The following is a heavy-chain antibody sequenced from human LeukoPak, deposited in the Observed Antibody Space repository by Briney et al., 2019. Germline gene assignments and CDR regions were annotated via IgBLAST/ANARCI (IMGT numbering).Heavy chain of an antibody. J-gene: IGHJ4*02. D-gene: IGHD4-11*01. CDR3: VRDFSNYVAFFDS. CDR1: GFTFRNHG. Sequence: GGSLRLSCATSGFTFRNHGMHWVRQAPGKGLEWVAFIRYDELQDYYADSVRGRFTISRDNSKSALYLKMGSLRPEDTAMYYCVRDFSNYVAFFDSWGQGVLVTVSS. CDR2: IRYDELQD. V-gene: IGHV3-30*02.